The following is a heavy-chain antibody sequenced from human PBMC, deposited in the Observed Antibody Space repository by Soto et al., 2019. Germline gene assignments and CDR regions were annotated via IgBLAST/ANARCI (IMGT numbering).Heavy chain of an antibody. Sequence: EVQLWESGGGLVQPGGSLRLSCAASGFTFSRYAMSWVRQAPGKGLEWVSAISGSGGSTYYADSVKVRFTISRDNSKNTLYLHMNSLRAEDTDVYYCAKVVIVVVVGAYAYRGQGTLVTVS. V-gene: IGHV3-23*01. D-gene: IGHD2-15*01. CDR1: GFTFSRYA. J-gene: IGHJ4*02. CDR2: ISGSGGST. CDR3: AKVVIVVVVGAYAY.